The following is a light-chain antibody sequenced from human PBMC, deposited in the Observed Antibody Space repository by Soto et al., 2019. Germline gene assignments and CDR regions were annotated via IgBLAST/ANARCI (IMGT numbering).Light chain of an antibody. V-gene: IGKV3-11*01. CDR1: QSVSSY. CDR2: DAS. J-gene: IGKJ1*01. CDR3: QQYNNWWT. Sequence: EIVLTQSPATLSLSPGERATLSCRASQSVSSYLAWYQQKPGQAPRLLIYDASNRATGIPARFSGSGSGTDFPLTISSLAPEDFAVYYCQQYNNWWTFGQGTKVDI.